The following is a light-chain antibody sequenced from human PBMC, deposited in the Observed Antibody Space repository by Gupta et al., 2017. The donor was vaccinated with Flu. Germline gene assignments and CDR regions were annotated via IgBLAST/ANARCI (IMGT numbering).Light chain of an antibody. Sequence: QSALTQPASVSGSPGQSITISCTGTSSDVGSYNLVSWYQQHPGKAHKLMIYEGSKRPAGVSNRFSGSKSGNTASLTISGRQAEDEADYYCCSYAGSSTVVFGGGTKLTVL. CDR1: SSDVGSYNL. CDR2: EGS. V-gene: IGLV2-23*01. J-gene: IGLJ2*01. CDR3: CSYAGSSTVV.